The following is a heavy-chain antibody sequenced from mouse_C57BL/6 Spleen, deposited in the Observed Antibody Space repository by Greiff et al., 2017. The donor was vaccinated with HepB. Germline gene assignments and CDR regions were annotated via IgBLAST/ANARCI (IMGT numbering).Heavy chain of an antibody. D-gene: IGHD1-1*01. CDR3: TTWDDGSSDGYAMDY. CDR2: IDPEDGDT. Sequence: VQLQQSGAELVRPGASVKLSCTASGFNIKDYYMHWVKRRPEQGLEWIGRIDPEDGDTEYAPKFQGKATMTADTSSNTAYLQLSSLTSEDTAVYYGTTWDDGSSDGYAMDYWGQGTSVTVSS. J-gene: IGHJ4*01. V-gene: IGHV14-1*01. CDR1: GFNIKDYY.